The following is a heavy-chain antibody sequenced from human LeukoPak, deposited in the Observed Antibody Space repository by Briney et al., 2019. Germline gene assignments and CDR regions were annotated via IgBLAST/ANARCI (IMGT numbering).Heavy chain of an antibody. D-gene: IGHD6-13*01. J-gene: IGHJ4*02. CDR1: GYTFTGYY. CDR3: AREALGGIAAAHRYFDY. CDR2: INPNSGVT. Sequence: ASVKVSCKASGYTFTGYYMHWVRQAPGQGLEWMGWINPNSGVTNYAQKFQGRVTMTRDTSISTAYMDLSRLRSDDTAVYYCAREALGGIAAAHRYFDYWGQGTLVTVSS. V-gene: IGHV1-2*02.